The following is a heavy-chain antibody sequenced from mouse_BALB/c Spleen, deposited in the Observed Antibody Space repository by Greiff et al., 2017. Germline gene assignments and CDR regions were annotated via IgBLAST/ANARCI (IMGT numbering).Heavy chain of an antibody. J-gene: IGHJ4*01. CDR3: ARAPSYYAMDY. CDR2: ISYDGSN. CDR1: GYSITSGYY. V-gene: IGHV3-6*02. Sequence: EVQLVESGPGLVKPSQSLSLTCSVTGYSITSGYYWNWIRQFPGNKLEWMGYISYDGSNNYNPSLKNRISITRDTSKNQLFMKLNSVTTEDTATYYCARAPSYYAMDYWGQGTSVTVSS.